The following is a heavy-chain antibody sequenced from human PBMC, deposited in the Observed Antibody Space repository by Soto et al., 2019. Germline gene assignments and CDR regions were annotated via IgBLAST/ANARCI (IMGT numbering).Heavy chain of an antibody. Sequence: PGGSLSRSCGACELNLRSYDLSWVGRAPGKGLELLSYIDSSGTTIYYADSVKGRFTVSRDNAKNSLYLQMNSLRAEDTAVYYCARDSWFGDLSSFDFDYWGQGTQVKVSS. J-gene: IGHJ4*02. CDR1: ELNLRSYD. CDR3: ARDSWFGDLSSFDFDY. D-gene: IGHD3-10*01. V-gene: IGHV3-48*03. CDR2: IDSSGTTI.